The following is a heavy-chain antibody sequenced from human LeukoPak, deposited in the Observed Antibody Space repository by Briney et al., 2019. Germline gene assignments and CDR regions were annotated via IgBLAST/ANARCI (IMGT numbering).Heavy chain of an antibody. CDR1: GGSISSSSYY. Sequence: SETLSLTCTVSGGSISSSSYYWGWIRQPPGKGLEWIGSIYYSGSTYYNPSLKSRVTISVDTSKNQFSLKLSSVTAADTAVYYCAREPYCSSTSCYRKYCFDYWGQGTLVTVSS. J-gene: IGHJ4*02. CDR2: IYYSGST. CDR3: AREPYCSSTSCYRKYCFDY. V-gene: IGHV4-39*07. D-gene: IGHD2-2*02.